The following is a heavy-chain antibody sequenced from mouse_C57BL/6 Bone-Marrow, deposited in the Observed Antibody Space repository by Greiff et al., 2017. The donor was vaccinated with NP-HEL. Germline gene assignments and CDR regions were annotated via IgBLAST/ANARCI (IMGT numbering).Heavy chain of an antibody. Sequence: VQLKQSVAELVRPGASVKLSCTASGFNIKNTYMHWVKQRPEQGLEWIGRIDPANGTTQYAPKFQGPATLTADTSSNTAYLQLSSLTSADTAIYYCARGDYSNFYAMDYWGQGTSVTVSS. CDR3: ARGDYSNFYAMDY. D-gene: IGHD2-5*01. J-gene: IGHJ4*01. CDR1: GFNIKNTY. CDR2: IDPANGTT. V-gene: IGHV14-3*01.